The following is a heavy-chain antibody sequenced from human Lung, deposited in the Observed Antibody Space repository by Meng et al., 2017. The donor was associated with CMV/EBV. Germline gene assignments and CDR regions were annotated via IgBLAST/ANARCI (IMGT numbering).Heavy chain of an antibody. CDR3: ARGGNFDP. V-gene: IGHV7-4-1*02. CDR2: ISTNTGTP. J-gene: IGHJ5*02. D-gene: IGHD2/OR15-2a*01. CDR1: GYTFSTYT. Sequence: QGQLVQSWSEMKKPGDSVKVSCKASGYTFSTYTINWVRQAHGRGLEWMGWISTNTGTPTYTQGFTGRFVFSLDTSVSTAYLQISSLKAEDTAVYYCARGGNFDPWGQGTLVTVSS.